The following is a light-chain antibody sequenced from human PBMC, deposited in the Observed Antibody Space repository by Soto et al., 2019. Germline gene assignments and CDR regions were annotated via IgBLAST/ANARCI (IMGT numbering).Light chain of an antibody. J-gene: IGLJ3*02. CDR2: EVS. Sequence: QFALTQPPSASGSPGQSVTISCTRTSNDVGGSNFVSWYQQHPGKAPKLMIYEVSKRPSGVPARFSGSKSGNTASLTVSGLQAEDEADYYCSSSAGGYTWVFGGGTKVTVL. V-gene: IGLV2-8*01. CDR1: SNDVGGSNF. CDR3: SSSAGGYTWV.